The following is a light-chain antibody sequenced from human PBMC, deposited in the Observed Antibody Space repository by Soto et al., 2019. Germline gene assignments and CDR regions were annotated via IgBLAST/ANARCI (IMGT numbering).Light chain of an antibody. J-gene: IGKJ5*01. CDR3: QQFRSFPIT. V-gene: IGKV1D-16*01. CDR1: QDIGSH. CDR2: FAS. Sequence: DIQITHSPSSLSASVVDGVTITFLASQDIGSHLAWYQQKPEKAPKSLIYFASTLQSGVPSRFSASGSGTDFTLTISSLQPEDFATYYCQQFRSFPITFGQGTRLEIK.